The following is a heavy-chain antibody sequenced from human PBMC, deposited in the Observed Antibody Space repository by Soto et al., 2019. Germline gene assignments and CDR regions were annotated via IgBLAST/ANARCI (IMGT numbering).Heavy chain of an antibody. D-gene: IGHD3-22*01. CDR3: APGQMGYYDSSGYFSGLN. J-gene: IGHJ4*02. V-gene: IGHV3-23*01. Sequence: PGGSLRLSCAASGFTFSSYAMSWVRQAPGKGLEWVSAISGSGGSTYYADSVKGRFTISRDNSKNTLYLQMNSLRAEDTAVYYCAPGQMGYYDSSGYFSGLNWGQGTLVTVSS. CDR1: GFTFSSYA. CDR2: ISGSGGST.